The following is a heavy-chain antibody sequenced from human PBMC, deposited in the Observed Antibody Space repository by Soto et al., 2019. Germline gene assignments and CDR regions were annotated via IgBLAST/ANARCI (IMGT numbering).Heavy chain of an antibody. J-gene: IGHJ5*02. CDR3: ARVLGYCTSISCPAVVRFDP. D-gene: IGHD2-2*01. CDR1: GGSISSYY. Sequence: SETLSLTCTVSGGSISSYYWSWIRQPPGKGLEWIGYIYYSGDINYNPSLKSRVTISVDTSKNQFSLKLTSVTAADTAVYSCARVLGYCTSISCPAVVRFDPWGQGTLVTVSS. V-gene: IGHV4-59*01. CDR2: IYYSGDI.